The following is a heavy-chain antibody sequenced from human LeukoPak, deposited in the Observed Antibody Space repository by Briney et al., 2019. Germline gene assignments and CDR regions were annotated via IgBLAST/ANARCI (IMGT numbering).Heavy chain of an antibody. CDR1: GYTFTGYY. CDR2: INPNSGGT. J-gene: IGHJ4*02. D-gene: IGHD1-20*01. CDR3: ARDPVTGTTNFDY. V-gene: IGHV1-2*02. Sequence: ASVKVSCKASGYTFTGYYMDWVRQAPGQGLEWMGWINPNSGGTNYAQKFQGRVTMTRDTSISTAYMELSRLRSDDTAVYYCARDPVTGTTNFDYWGQGTLVTVSS.